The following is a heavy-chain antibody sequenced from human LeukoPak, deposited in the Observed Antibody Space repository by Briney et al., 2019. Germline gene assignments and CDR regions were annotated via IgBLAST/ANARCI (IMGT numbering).Heavy chain of an antibody. D-gene: IGHD3-22*01. J-gene: IGHJ4*02. Sequence: QAGRSLRLSCAASGFTFDDYAMHWVRQAPGKGLEWVSGISWNSGSIGYADSVKGRFTISRDNAKNSLYLQMNSLRAEDTALYYCAKDIRGYYDSSGYYINWGQGTLVTVSS. CDR3: AKDIRGYYDSSGYYIN. CDR1: GFTFDDYA. CDR2: ISWNSGSI. V-gene: IGHV3-9*01.